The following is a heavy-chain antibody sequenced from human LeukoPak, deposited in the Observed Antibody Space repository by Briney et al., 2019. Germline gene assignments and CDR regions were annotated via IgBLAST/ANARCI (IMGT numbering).Heavy chain of an antibody. CDR1: GFTFSSYE. V-gene: IGHV3-48*03. Sequence: GGSLRLSCAASGFTFSSYEMHWVRQPPGKGLEWVSYISSSDSTIYYADSVKGRFTISRDNAKNSLYLQMNSLRAEDTAVYYCARLGPTGKGGGHWGQGTLVTVSS. CDR3: ARLGPTGKGGGH. CDR2: ISSSDSTI. D-gene: IGHD1-26*01. J-gene: IGHJ4*02.